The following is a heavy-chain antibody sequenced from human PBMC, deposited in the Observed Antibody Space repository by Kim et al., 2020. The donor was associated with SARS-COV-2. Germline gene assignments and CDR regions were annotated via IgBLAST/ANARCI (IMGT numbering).Heavy chain of an antibody. CDR3: ARGLRYFDWSFNWFDP. V-gene: IGHV4-61*01. J-gene: IGHJ5*02. D-gene: IGHD3-9*01. CDR2: IYYSAST. CDR1: GGSVSSGSYY. Sequence: SETLSLTCTVSGGSVSSGSYYWSWIRQPPGKELEWIVFIYYSASTNYNPSLKSRVTISVDTSKYQFSLKLTSVTAADTAVYYCARGLRYFDWSFNWFDPWGQGTLVTVSS.